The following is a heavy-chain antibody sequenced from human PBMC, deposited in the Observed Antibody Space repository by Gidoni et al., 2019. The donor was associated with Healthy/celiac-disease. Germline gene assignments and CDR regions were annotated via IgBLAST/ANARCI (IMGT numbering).Heavy chain of an antibody. J-gene: IGHJ6*02. Sequence: QVQLVQSGAEVKKPGSSVKVSCKASGGTFSSYAISWVRQAPGQGLEWMGGIIPIFGTANYAQKFQGRVTINADESTSTAYMELSSLRSEDTAVYYCARVPGRGNYDYYYYGMDVWGQGTTVTVSS. CDR2: IIPIFGTA. CDR3: ARVPGRGNYDYYYYGMDV. CDR1: GGTFSSYA. V-gene: IGHV1-69*01. D-gene: IGHD4-4*01.